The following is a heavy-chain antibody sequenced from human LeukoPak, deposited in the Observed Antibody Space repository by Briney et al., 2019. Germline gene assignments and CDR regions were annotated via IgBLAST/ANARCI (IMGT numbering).Heavy chain of an antibody. J-gene: IGHJ5*02. V-gene: IGHV4-59*01. Sequence: SETLSLTCTVSGGSISSYYWNWVRQPPGKGLEWIGNIYSNGSTDYNPSLKSRVTISLDTSKFQFSLRLNSVTAADTAVYYCARADPNASGYFYRFNWFDPWGQETLVTVSS. CDR1: GGSISSYY. D-gene: IGHD3-10*01. CDR3: ARADPNASGYFYRFNWFDP. CDR2: IYSNGST.